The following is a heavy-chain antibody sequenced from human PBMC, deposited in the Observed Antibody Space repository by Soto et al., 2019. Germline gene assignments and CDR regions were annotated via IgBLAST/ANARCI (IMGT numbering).Heavy chain of an antibody. D-gene: IGHD4-17*01. CDR1: GYNFATYW. Sequence: GESLKISCQASGYNFATYWIAWVRQMPGKGLEYMGIIYPGNSDARYSPSFQGQVTFSADKSISTAYLHWSSLKASDTAMYYCARHGFYGDYASNYFDPWGQGTLVTVSS. V-gene: IGHV5-51*01. J-gene: IGHJ5*02. CDR3: ARHGFYGDYASNYFDP. CDR2: IYPGNSDA.